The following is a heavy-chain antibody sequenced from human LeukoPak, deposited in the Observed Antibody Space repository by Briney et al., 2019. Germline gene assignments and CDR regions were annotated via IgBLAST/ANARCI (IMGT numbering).Heavy chain of an antibody. D-gene: IGHD2-15*01. CDR2: IYYGGST. Sequence: SETLSLTCTVSGDSISSNDYYWGWIRQPPGKGLEWIGSIYYGGSTYYNPSLKSRVIISVDTSMNQFSLKLSFVTTADTAVNYCARALGYCSGGSCTRGYNWFDPWGQGTLVTVPS. CDR1: GDSISSNDYY. CDR3: ARALGYCSGGSCTRGYNWFDP. V-gene: IGHV4-39*01. J-gene: IGHJ5*02.